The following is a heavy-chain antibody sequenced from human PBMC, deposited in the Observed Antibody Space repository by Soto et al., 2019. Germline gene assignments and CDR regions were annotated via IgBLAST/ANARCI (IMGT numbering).Heavy chain of an antibody. V-gene: IGHV3-11*06. J-gene: IGHJ3*02. D-gene: IGHD6-13*01. CDR3: ARRRYSSSYSGAFDI. CDR2: ISSSSSYT. Sequence: QVQLVESGGGLVKPGGSLRLSCAASGFTFSDYYMSWIRQAPGKGLEWVSYISSSSSYTNYADSVKGRFTISRDNAKNSLYLQMNSLRAEDTAVYYCARRRYSSSYSGAFDIWGQGTMVTVSS. CDR1: GFTFSDYY.